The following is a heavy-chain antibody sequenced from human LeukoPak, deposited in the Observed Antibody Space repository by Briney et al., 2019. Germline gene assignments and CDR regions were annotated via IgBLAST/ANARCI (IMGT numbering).Heavy chain of an antibody. CDR2: ISAYNGNT. D-gene: IGHD6-13*01. Sequence: ASVTVSCKTSGYTFTSHYMHWVRQAPGQGLEWMGWISAYNGNTNYAQKLQGRVTMTRDTSISTAYMELTRLRSDDTAVYYCARDEQQLEHIAYWGQGTLVTVSS. CDR1: GYTFTSHY. CDR3: ARDEQQLEHIAY. J-gene: IGHJ4*02. V-gene: IGHV1-2*02.